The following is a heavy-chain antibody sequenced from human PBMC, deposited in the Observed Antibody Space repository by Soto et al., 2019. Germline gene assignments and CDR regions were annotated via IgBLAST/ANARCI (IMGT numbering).Heavy chain of an antibody. D-gene: IGHD3-22*01. V-gene: IGHV1-46*01. CDR3: ARDFDDSSGYPGWFDP. Sequence: ASVKVSCKASGYTFTSYYMHWVRQAPGQGLEWMGIINPSGGSTGYAQKFQGRVTMTRDTSTSTVYMELSSLRSEDTAVYYCARDFDDSSGYPGWFDPWGQGTLVTVSS. CDR2: INPSGGST. J-gene: IGHJ5*02. CDR1: GYTFTSYY.